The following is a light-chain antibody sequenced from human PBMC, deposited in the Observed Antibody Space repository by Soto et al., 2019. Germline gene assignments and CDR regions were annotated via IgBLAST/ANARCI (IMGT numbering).Light chain of an antibody. CDR2: GAS. V-gene: IGKV3-20*01. CDR3: QQYASSPVYT. J-gene: IGKJ2*01. Sequence: ELVLTQSPGTLSLSPGERATLSCRASQSVSSSYLAWYQQKPGQAPRLLIYGASSRATGIPDRFSGSGSGTDFTLTISRMEPADFAVYYCQQYASSPVYTFGQGTKLEI. CDR1: QSVSSSY.